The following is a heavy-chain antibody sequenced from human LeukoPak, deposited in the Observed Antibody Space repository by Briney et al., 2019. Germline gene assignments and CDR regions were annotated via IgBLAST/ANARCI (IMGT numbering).Heavy chain of an antibody. CDR2: ISYDGSNK. CDR3: ASGRRSEAAGDLDY. J-gene: IGHJ4*02. D-gene: IGHD6-13*01. V-gene: IGHV3-30*01. Sequence: PGRSLRLSCAASGFTFSRYAMHWVRQAPGKGLEWVAVISYDGSNKYYADSVKGRFTISRDNSKNTLYLQMNSLRGDDTAVYYCASGRRSEAAGDLDYWGQGTLVTVSS. CDR1: GFTFSRYA.